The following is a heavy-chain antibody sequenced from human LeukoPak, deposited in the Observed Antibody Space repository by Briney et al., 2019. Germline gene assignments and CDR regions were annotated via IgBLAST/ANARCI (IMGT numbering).Heavy chain of an antibody. CDR3: ARLGFDY. CDR1: GFTFSSYA. D-gene: IGHD3-16*01. J-gene: IGHJ4*02. CDR2: ISSNGGST. Sequence: GSLRLSCAASGFTFSSYAMHWVRQAPGKGLEYVSAISSNGGSTYYANSVKGRFTISRDNSKNTLYLQMGSLRAEDMAVYYCARLGFDYWGQGTLVTVSS. V-gene: IGHV3-64*01.